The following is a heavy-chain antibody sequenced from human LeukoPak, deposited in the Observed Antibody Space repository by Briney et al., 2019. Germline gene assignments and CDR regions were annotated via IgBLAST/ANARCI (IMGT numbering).Heavy chain of an antibody. J-gene: IGHJ4*02. Sequence: GGSLRLSCAASGFTFSSYGMHWVRQAPGKGLEWVAVISYDGSNKFYADSVKGRFTISRDNSKNTLYLQMNSLRAEDTAVYYCAKESWGFDYWGQGTLVTVSS. V-gene: IGHV3-30*18. CDR2: ISYDGSNK. CDR3: AKESWGFDY. D-gene: IGHD7-27*01. CDR1: GFTFSSYG.